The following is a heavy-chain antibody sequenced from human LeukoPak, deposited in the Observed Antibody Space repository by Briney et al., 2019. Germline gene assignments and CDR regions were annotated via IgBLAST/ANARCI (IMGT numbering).Heavy chain of an antibody. Sequence: SETLSLTCTVSGGSISSYYWSWIRQPPGKGLEWIGYIYYSGSTNYNPSLKSRVTISVDTSKNQFSLKLSSVTAADTAVYYCARHTPPYDQTILLLRRGPYYFDYWGQGTLVTVS. V-gene: IGHV4-59*08. CDR1: GGSISSYY. CDR3: ARHTPPYDQTILLLRRGPYYFDY. CDR2: IYYSGST. D-gene: IGHD2/OR15-2a*01. J-gene: IGHJ4*02.